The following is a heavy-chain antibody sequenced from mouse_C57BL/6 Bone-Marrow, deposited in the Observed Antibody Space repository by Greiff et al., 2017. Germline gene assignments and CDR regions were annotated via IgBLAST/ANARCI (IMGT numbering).Heavy chain of an antibody. J-gene: IGHJ2*01. D-gene: IGHD1-1*01. CDR3: ARGYGSSDY. CDR2: IYPGDGDT. Sequence: QVQLQQSGPELVKPGASVKISCKASGYAFSSSWMNWVKQRPGKGLEWIGRIYPGDGDTNYNGKFKGKATLTAAKSSSTAYMQLSSLTSEDSAVYFCARGYGSSDYWGQGTTLTVSS. V-gene: IGHV1-82*01. CDR1: GYAFSSSW.